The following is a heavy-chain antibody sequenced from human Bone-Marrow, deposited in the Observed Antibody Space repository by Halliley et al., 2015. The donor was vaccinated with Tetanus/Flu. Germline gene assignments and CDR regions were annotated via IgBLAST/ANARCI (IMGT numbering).Heavy chain of an antibody. CDR3: ARGVYSSTCCIGH. Sequence: SLRLSCVASGFTFSKYGFHWVRQAPGKGLESVAVIWYDGTNKYYGDPVKGRFTISRDNSKNTLYLQMNNLTAEDTGTYYCARGVYSSTCCIGHWGQGALVTVSS. CDR2: IWYDGTNK. D-gene: IGHD6-13*01. V-gene: IGHV3-33*01. J-gene: IGHJ4*02. CDR1: GFTFSKYG.